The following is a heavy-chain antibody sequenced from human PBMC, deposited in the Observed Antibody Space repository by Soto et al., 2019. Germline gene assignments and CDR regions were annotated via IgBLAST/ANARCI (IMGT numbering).Heavy chain of an antibody. CDR1: GFTFSGSA. Sequence: EVQLAESGGGLVQPGGSLKLSCAASGFTFSGSAMHWVRQASGKGLEWVGRIRSKANSYATAYAASVKGRFTISRDDSKNTAYLQMNSLKTEDTAVYYCTRPVGDYGGTYYFDYWGQGTLVTVSS. D-gene: IGHD4-17*01. CDR2: IRSKANSYAT. J-gene: IGHJ4*02. V-gene: IGHV3-73*01. CDR3: TRPVGDYGGTYYFDY.